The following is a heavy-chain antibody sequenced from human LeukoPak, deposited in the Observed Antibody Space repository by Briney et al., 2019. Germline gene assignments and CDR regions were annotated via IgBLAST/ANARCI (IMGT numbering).Heavy chain of an antibody. CDR1: GGSISSHY. J-gene: IGHJ5*02. V-gene: IGHV4-59*11. CDR3: ARGKPLLAFDP. Sequence: PSETLSLTCTVSGGSISSHYWSWTRQPPGKGLEWIGYIYYSGSTNYNPSLKSRVTISVDTSKNQFSLKLSSVTAADTAVYYCARGKPLLAFDPWGQGTLVTVSS. CDR2: IYYSGST. D-gene: IGHD2-15*01.